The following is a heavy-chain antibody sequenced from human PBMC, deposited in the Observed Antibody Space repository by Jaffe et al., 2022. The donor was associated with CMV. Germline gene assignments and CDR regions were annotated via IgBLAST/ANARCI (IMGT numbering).Heavy chain of an antibody. CDR1: GFTFSSYG. D-gene: IGHD4-4*01. Sequence: QVQLVESGGGVVQPGRSLRLSCAASGFTFSSYGMHWVRQAPGKGLEWVAVIWYDGSNKYYADSVKGRFTISRDNSKNTLYLQMNSLRAEDTAVYYCARELVSFGYSYFDYWGQGTLVTVSS. CDR3: ARELVSFGYSYFDY. CDR2: IWYDGSNK. V-gene: IGHV3-33*01. J-gene: IGHJ4*02.